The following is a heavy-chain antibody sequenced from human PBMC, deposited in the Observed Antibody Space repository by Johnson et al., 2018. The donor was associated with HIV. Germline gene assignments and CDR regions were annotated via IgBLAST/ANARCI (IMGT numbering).Heavy chain of an antibody. CDR1: GFTFSSYG. D-gene: IGHD1-26*01. Sequence: VQLVESGGGVVQPGRSLRLSCAASGFTFSSYGMHWVRQAPGKGLEWVAVIWYDGSNKYYADSVKGRFTISRDNSKNTLYLQMNSLRAEDTAVYYCAREGAPSARDFGAFDIWGQGTMVTVAS. CDR3: AREGAPSARDFGAFDI. V-gene: IGHV3-33*01. J-gene: IGHJ3*02. CDR2: IWYDGSNK.